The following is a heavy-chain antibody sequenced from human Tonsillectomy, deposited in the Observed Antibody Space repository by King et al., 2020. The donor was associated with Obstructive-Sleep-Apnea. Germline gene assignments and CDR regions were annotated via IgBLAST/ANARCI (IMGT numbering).Heavy chain of an antibody. CDR3: AKDGVGLTGYSYFDY. CDR2: LSCSGGST. Sequence: VQLVESGGGLVQPGGSLGLSCAASGFTFSSYAMSWVRQAPGKGREWGAALSCSGGSTYYADSVKGRFTIFRDNSENTLYLQMNSLMAEDKAVYYWAKDGVGLTGYSYFDYWGQGTLVTVSS. D-gene: IGHD3-9*01. CDR1: GFTFSSYA. J-gene: IGHJ4*02. V-gene: IGHV3-23*04.